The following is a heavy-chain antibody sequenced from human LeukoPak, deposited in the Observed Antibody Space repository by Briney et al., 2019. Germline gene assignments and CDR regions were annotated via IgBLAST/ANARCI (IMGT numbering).Heavy chain of an antibody. CDR2: VDHNGST. CDR3: ARSTSVWYGFDL. J-gene: IGHJ4*02. V-gene: IGHV4-4*02. D-gene: IGHD6-19*01. Sequence: PSETLSLTCTVSGDSISNMDSSYWWTWVRQSPEKGLEWIGEVDHNGSTNYNRSLKSRVNMSVDKSRNQFSLKLTSVTAADTAVYYCARSTSVWYGFDLWGQGTLVTVSS. CDR1: GDSISNMDSSYW.